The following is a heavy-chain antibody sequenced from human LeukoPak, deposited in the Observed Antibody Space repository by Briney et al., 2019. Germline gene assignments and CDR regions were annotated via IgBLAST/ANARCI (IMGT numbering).Heavy chain of an antibody. Sequence: SETLSLTCTVSGGSISSYYWSWIRQPAGNGLEWIGRIYTSASTNYNPSLKSRVTMSVDTSKNQFSLKLSSVTAADTAVYYCARVRGRSDFWSGYPPLGHNYMDVWGKGTTVTVSS. CDR2: IYTSAST. V-gene: IGHV4-4*07. CDR3: ARVRGRSDFWSGYPPLGHNYMDV. D-gene: IGHD3-3*01. J-gene: IGHJ6*03. CDR1: GGSISSYY.